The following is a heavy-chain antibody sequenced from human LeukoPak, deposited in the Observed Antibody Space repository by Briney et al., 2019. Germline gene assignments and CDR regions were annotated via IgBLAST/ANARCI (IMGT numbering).Heavy chain of an antibody. CDR2: INHSGST. CDR1: GGSFSGYY. D-gene: IGHD2-21*02. CDR3: ARGESDRYYYYYMDV. V-gene: IGHV4-34*01. Sequence: SETLSLTCAVYGGSFSGYYWSWIRQPPGKGLEWIGEINHSGSTNYNPSLKSRVTISVDTSKNQFSLKLSSVTAADTAVYYCARGESDRYYYYYMDVWGKGTTVTVSS. J-gene: IGHJ6*03.